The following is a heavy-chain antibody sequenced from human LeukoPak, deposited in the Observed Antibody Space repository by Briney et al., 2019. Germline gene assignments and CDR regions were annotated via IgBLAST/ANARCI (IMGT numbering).Heavy chain of an antibody. J-gene: IGHJ5*02. CDR2: IYYSGST. V-gene: IGHV4-59*01. D-gene: IGHD6-25*01. Sequence: PSETLSLTCTVSGGSISSYYWSWIRQPPGKGLEWIAYIYYSGSTNYNPSLKSRVTISVDTSKNQFSLKLSSVTAADTAVYYRAKTAGGVWFDPWGQGTLVTVSS. CDR1: GGSISSYY. CDR3: AKTAGGVWFDP.